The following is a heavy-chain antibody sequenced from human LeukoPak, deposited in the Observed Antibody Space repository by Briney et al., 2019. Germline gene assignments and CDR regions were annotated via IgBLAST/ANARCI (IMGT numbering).Heavy chain of an antibody. CDR3: ARNYGELDY. D-gene: IGHD4-17*01. Sequence: SETLSLTCTVSGYSISSGYYWGWIRQPPGKGLEWIGSIYYSGSTYYNPSLKSRVTISVDMSKNQFSLKVSSVTAADTAVYYCARNYGELDYWGQGTLVTVSS. CDR2: IYYSGST. J-gene: IGHJ4*02. CDR1: GYSISSGYY. V-gene: IGHV4-38-2*02.